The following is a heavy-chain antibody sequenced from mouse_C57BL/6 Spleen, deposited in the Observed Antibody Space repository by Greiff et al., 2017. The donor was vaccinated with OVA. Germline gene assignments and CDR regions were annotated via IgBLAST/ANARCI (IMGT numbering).Heavy chain of an antibody. CDR1: GYTFTSYW. V-gene: IGHV1-64*01. D-gene: IGHD1-1*01. J-gene: IGHJ2*01. CDR3: ARSYYGSSHYFDY. CDR2: IHPTSGST. Sequence: VQLQQSGAELVKPGASVKLSCKASGYTFTSYWMHWVKQRPGQGLEWIGMIHPTSGSTNYNEKFKSKATLTVDKSSSTAYMQLSSLTSEDSAVYYCARSYYGSSHYFDYWGQGTTLTVSS.